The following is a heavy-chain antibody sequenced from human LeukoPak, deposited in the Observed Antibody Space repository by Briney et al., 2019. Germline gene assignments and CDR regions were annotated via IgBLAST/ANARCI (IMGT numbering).Heavy chain of an antibody. CDR3: AGPYYYDTPHLLAPHAFDI. V-gene: IGHV1-69*04. D-gene: IGHD3-22*01. CDR1: GGTFSSYA. J-gene: IGHJ3*02. Sequence: GASVKVSCKASGGTFSSYAISWVRQAPGQGLEWMGRIIPILGIANYAQKFQGRVTITADKSTSTAYMELSSLRPEDTAVYYCAGPYYYDTPHLLAPHAFDIWGQGTMVTVSS. CDR2: IIPILGIA.